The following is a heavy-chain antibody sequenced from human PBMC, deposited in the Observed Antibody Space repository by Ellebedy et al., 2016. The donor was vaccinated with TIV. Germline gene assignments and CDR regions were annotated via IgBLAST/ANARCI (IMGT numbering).Heavy chain of an antibody. D-gene: IGHD4-17*01. CDR1: GFNFRSYW. Sequence: PGGSLRLSCAASGFNFRSYWMTWVRQAPGKGLEWVAKIRQEGDEIYYVESVKGRFTISRDNAKSSLFLQMNSLRVEDTAAYYCARRASYGDYAVQVNPWFDPWGQGTLVTVSS. CDR3: ARRASYGDYAVQVNPWFDP. J-gene: IGHJ5*02. CDR2: IRQEGDEI. V-gene: IGHV3-7*01.